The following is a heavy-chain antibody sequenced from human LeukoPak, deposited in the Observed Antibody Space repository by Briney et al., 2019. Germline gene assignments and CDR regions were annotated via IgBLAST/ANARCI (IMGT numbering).Heavy chain of an antibody. D-gene: IGHD3-3*01. V-gene: IGHV4-34*01. CDR1: GGPRKGYH. CDR2: INHSGST. CDR3: ARRRYDFWSAYTSYYMDV. J-gene: IGHJ6*03. Sequence: ADPLTHPCALYGGPRKGYHWSGLPHPPEKALEWITEINHSGSTNYNPSLKSRVTISVDTSKNQFSLKLSFVTAADTAVYYCARRRYDFWSAYTSYYMDVWGKGTTVTVSS.